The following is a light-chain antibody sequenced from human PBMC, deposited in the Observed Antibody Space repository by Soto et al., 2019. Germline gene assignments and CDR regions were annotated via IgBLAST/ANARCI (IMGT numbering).Light chain of an antibody. CDR3: QQYENLPT. CDR2: DAS. Sequence: DIQMTESPSSLSASVGRRCTIHCQASQNINNYLNWYQQKPGRAPKLLIYDASNLEAGVPSRFRGSGSGTDFTFTISRLQPEDIATYYCQQYENLPTFGQGTRLRL. CDR1: QNINNY. J-gene: IGKJ5*01. V-gene: IGKV1-33*01.